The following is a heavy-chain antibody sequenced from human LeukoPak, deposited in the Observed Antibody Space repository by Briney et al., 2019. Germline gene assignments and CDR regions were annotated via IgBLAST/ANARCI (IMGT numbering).Heavy chain of an antibody. CDR2: IYYSGST. D-gene: IGHD4-17*01. J-gene: IGHJ6*03. CDR3: ARRQTTVTTNYYYYYMDV. CDR1: GGSISSYY. Sequence: PSETLSLTCTVSGGSISSYYWSWIRQPPGKGLEWIGYIYYSGSTNYNPSLKSRVTISVDTSKNQFSLKLSSVTAADTAVYYCARRQTTVTTNYYYYYMDVWGKGTTVTVSS. V-gene: IGHV4-59*12.